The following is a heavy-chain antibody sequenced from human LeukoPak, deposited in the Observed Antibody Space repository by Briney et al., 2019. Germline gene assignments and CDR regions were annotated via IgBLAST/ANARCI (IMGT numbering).Heavy chain of an antibody. V-gene: IGHV3-66*01. J-gene: IGHJ4*02. CDR2: IYSGGST. D-gene: IGHD3-22*01. CDR3: ARIRLDSSGYPDY. CDR1: GFTVSSNY. Sequence: GGSLRLSCAASGFTVSSNYTSWVRQAPGKGLGWVSVIYSGGSTYYADSVKGRFTISRDNSKNTLYLQMNSLRAEDTAVYYCARIRLDSSGYPDYWGQGTLVTVSS.